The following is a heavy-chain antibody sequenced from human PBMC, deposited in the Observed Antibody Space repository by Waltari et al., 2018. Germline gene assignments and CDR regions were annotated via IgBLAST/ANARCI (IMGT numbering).Heavy chain of an antibody. D-gene: IGHD2-15*01. CDR3: ASDRGRGLYLDS. V-gene: IGHV4-4*02. CDR1: GDSISNNFF. CDR2: VHQSGRS. J-gene: IGHJ4*02. Sequence: QVQLQESGPGLVKPSGTLSLTCTVSGDSISNNFFWSWVRQSPGKGLEWIGQVHQSGRSNYNPSLESRVTVSMDTSKNQFSLKMTSVTAVDTAIYYCASDRGRGLYLDSWAREPWSLSPQ.